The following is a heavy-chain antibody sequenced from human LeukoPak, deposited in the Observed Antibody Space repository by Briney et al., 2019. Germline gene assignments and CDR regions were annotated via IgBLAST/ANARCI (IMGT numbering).Heavy chain of an antibody. D-gene: IGHD3-10*01. CDR1: GFTFSDCH. CDR3: ARARLVRGVGNGMDV. CDR2: ISNSGSII. Sequence: GGSLRLSCAASGFTFSDCHMSWIRQAPGEGLEWISDISNSGSIINYADSVRGRFTISRDNAKNSLYLQMDSLRAEDTAVYYCARARLVRGVGNGMDVWGQGTTVTVSS. J-gene: IGHJ6*02. V-gene: IGHV3-11*04.